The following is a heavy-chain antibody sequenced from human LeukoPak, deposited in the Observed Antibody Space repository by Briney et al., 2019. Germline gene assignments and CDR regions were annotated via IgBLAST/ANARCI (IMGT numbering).Heavy chain of an antibody. Sequence: ASVKVSCKVSGYTLTELSMHWVRQAPGKGLEWMGGFDPEDGETIYAQKFQGRVTMTEDTSTDTAYMELSSLGSEDTAVYYCARGFPSRRNYDSSGYYSYYFDYWGQGTLVTVSS. CDR3: ARGFPSRRNYDSSGYYSYYFDY. V-gene: IGHV1-24*01. D-gene: IGHD3-22*01. CDR1: GYTLTELS. CDR2: FDPEDGET. J-gene: IGHJ4*02.